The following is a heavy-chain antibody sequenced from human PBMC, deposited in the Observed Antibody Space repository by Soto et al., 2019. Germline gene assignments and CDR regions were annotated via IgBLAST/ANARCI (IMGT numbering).Heavy chain of an antibody. CDR3: ATISRSRGYSYGARVDY. D-gene: IGHD5-18*01. J-gene: IGHJ4*02. CDR1: GFTFSSYE. V-gene: IGHV3-48*03. Sequence: GGSLRLSCAASGFTFSSYEMNWVRQAPGKGLEWVSYISSSGSTIYYADSVKGRFTISRDNAKNSLYLQMSSLRAEDTAVYYCATISRSRGYSYGARVDYWGQGTLVTVSS. CDR2: ISSSGSTI.